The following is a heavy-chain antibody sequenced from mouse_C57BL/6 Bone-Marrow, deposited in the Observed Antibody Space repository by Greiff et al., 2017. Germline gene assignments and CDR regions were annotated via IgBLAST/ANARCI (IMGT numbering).Heavy chain of an antibody. D-gene: IGHD2-10*02. CDR3: ARPYGNYPSCYYDMDY. CDR2: INPNNGGT. J-gene: IGHJ4*01. Sequence: EVQLQQSGPELVKPGASVKISCKASGYTFTDYYMNWVKQSHGKSLEWIGDINPNNGGTSYNQKFKGKATLTVDKSSSTAYMELRSLTSEDSAVYYCARPYGNYPSCYYDMDYWGQGTSVTVSS. V-gene: IGHV1-26*01. CDR1: GYTFTDYY.